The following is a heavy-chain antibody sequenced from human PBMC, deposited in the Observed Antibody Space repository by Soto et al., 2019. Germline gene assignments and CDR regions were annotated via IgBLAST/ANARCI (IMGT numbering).Heavy chain of an antibody. CDR1: GFTFSSYS. CDR2: ISSSSRYI. D-gene: IGHD1-26*01. V-gene: IGHV3-21*01. Sequence: EVQLVESGGGLVKPGGSLRLSCAASGFTFSSYSMNWVRQAPGKGLEWVSSISSSSRYIYYADSVKGRFTISRDNAKNSLYLQMNSLRAEDTAVYYCASVGGGSGTFDYWGQGTLVTVSS. CDR3: ASVGGGSGTFDY. J-gene: IGHJ4*02.